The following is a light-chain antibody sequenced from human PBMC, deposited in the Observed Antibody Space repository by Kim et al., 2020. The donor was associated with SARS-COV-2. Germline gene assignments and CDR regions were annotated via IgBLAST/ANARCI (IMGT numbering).Light chain of an antibody. J-gene: IGKJ2*01. CDR3: QQSYTTPPYT. CDR1: QSISSY. Sequence: DIQMTQSPSSLSASVGDRVTITCRASQSISSYLNWYQQNPGKAPKLLIYAASSLQSAVPSRFSGSGSGTDFTLTISSLQPEDFATYYCQQSYTTPPYTFGQGTKLEIK. V-gene: IGKV1-39*01. CDR2: AAS.